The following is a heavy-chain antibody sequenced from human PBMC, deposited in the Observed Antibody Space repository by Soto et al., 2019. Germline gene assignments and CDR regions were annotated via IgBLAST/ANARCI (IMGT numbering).Heavy chain of an antibody. CDR2: ISSDGRDT. V-gene: IGHV3-64D*06. D-gene: IGHD4-4*01. CDR1: GLTFSNYA. Sequence: GGSLRLSCSVSGLTFSNYAMHWVRQAPGEGLEYVSAISSDGRDTFYGDSVRGRFTISRDNYKNTLFLHMNSLRPEDTAFYYCAASMTAVISSYTKWGQGTLVTVSS. CDR3: AASMTAVISSYTK. J-gene: IGHJ4*02.